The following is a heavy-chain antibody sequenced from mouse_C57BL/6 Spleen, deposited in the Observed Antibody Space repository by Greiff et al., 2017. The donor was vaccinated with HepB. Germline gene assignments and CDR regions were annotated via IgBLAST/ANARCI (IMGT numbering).Heavy chain of an antibody. CDR3: ARDRPRAY. V-gene: IGHV3-6*01. CDR1: GYSITSGYY. Sequence: VQLQQSGPGLVKPSQSLSLTCSVTGYSITSGYYWNWIRQFPGNKLEWMGYISYDGSNNYNPSLKNRISITRDTSKNQFFLKLNSVTTEDTATYYCARDRPRAYWGQGTLVTVSA. J-gene: IGHJ3*01. CDR2: ISYDGSN.